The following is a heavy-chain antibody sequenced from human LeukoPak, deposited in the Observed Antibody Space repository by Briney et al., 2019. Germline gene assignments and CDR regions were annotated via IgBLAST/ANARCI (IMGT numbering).Heavy chain of an antibody. D-gene: IGHD2-2*01. V-gene: IGHV4-38-2*02. CDR2: VYHSGST. CDR1: GYTITSGDY. J-gene: IGHJ5*02. CDR3: ARNHSCLTVAAAMRHNCFDP. Sequence: PSETLSLTCTVSGYTITSGDYWGWIRQPPGKGLEWIGSVYHSGSTVYNPSFKSRVSISVDTSKNQFSLQLSFVTAADTAVYYCARNHSCLTVAAAMRHNCFDPWGQGNLVTVSS.